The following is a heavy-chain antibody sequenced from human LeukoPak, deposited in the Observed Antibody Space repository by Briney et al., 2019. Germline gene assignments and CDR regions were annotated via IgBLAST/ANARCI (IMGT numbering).Heavy chain of an antibody. CDR3: LRGDRRDY. J-gene: IGHJ4*02. CDR2: IDSSGGYM. Sequence: YPGGSLRLSCAASGFSFSRYAMTWVRQAPGKGLEWVSSIDSSGGYMFYADSVKGRFIISRDNAKDSLYLQMNSLRVEDTAVYYCLRGDRRDYWGQGTLVTVSS. V-gene: IGHV3-21*06. CDR1: GFSFSRYA.